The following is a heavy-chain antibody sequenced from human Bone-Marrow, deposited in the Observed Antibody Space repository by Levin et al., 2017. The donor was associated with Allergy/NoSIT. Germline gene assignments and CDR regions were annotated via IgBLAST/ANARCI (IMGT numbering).Heavy chain of an antibody. D-gene: IGHD3-10*01. J-gene: IGHJ5*02. V-gene: IGHV3-74*01. CDR3: ARDRFYSDSGSNFSWFDP. Sequence: HPGGSLRLSCAASGFTFSTYWMHWVRQAPGKGLVWVSRIQSNGKTNYADSVKGRFTISRDNATNTLYLQMNSLTVEDTAVYYCARDRFYSDSGSNFSWFDPLGQGALVTVSS. CDR2: IQSNGKT. CDR1: GFTFSTYW.